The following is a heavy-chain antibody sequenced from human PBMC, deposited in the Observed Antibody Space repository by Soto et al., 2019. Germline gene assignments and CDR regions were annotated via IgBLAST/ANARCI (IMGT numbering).Heavy chain of an antibody. V-gene: IGHV4-30-4*01. CDR3: AREGDYGCNFRFYAFDI. Sequence: QVQLQESGPGLVKPSQTLSLTCTVSGGSISSGNYYWSWIRQPPGKGLEWIGYIYYSGSTYYNSSLESRVTISVDTSKNQFSLELSSVTAADTAGYYCAREGDYGCNFRFYAFDIWGQGTMVTVSS. CDR1: GGSISSGNYY. J-gene: IGHJ3*02. CDR2: IYYSGST. D-gene: IGHD4-17*01.